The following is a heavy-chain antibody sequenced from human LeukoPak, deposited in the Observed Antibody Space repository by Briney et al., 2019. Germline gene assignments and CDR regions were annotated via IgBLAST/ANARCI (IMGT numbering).Heavy chain of an antibody. CDR3: AKGDNDILTGYYNSFDY. J-gene: IGHJ4*02. CDR2: ISTSGIST. Sequence: PGGSLRLSCATSGFTFSNYGMHWVRQAPGKGLEWVSSISTSGISTYYSDSVKGRFTISRDNSKNTLYLQMNSLRAEDTAVYYCAKGDNDILTGYYNSFDYWGQGTLVTVSS. V-gene: IGHV3-23*01. D-gene: IGHD3-9*01. CDR1: GFTFSNYG.